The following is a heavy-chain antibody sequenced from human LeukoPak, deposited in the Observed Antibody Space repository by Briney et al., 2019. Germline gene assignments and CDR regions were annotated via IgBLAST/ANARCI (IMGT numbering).Heavy chain of an antibody. D-gene: IGHD3-10*01. CDR1: GTSMNIYY. Sequence: PSETLSLTCPISGTSMNIYYWNWIRQSAGEAMEFIGRIHISGRTYDSPSLKSRVTMSLDTSKSLFSLNLKSVTATDTAVYYCVMTSTGVRDKFDFWGQGTLVTVSS. CDR3: VMTSTGVRDKFDF. J-gene: IGHJ4*02. V-gene: IGHV4-4*07. CDR2: IHISGRT.